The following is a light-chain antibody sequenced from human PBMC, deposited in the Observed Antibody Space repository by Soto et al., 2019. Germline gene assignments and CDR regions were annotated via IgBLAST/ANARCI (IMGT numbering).Light chain of an antibody. CDR1: QNINKY. CDR3: QESYSTPTWT. V-gene: IGKV1-39*01. Sequence: DIQMTQSPSSLSAFVGDRVTITCRASQNINKYLNWYQQKPGRGPTLLIYAASSLQSGVPSRFSGSGYGTDFTLTISSLQPEDFATYYCQESYSTPTWTFCQGTKVEVK. J-gene: IGKJ1*01. CDR2: AAS.